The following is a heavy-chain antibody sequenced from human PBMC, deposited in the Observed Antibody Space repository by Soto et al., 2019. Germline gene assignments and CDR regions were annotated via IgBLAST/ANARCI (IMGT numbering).Heavy chain of an antibody. V-gene: IGHV3-23*01. CDR2: ISGSGGST. CDR3: AKDLGVFSSSGYDY. CDR1: GFTFSSYA. Sequence: GGSLRLSCAASGFTFSSYAMSWVRQAPGKGLEWVSAISGSGGSTCYADSVKGRFTISRDNSKNTLYLQMNSLRAEDTAVYYCAKDLGVFSSSGYDYWGQGTLVTVSS. D-gene: IGHD3-22*01. J-gene: IGHJ4*02.